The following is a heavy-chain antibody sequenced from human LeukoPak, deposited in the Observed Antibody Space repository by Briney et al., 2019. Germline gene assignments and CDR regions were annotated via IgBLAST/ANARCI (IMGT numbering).Heavy chain of an antibody. Sequence: ASVKVSCKASGYTFTSYYMHWVRQAPGQGLEWMGIINPSGGSTSYAQKFQGRVTMTRDTSTSTVYMELSSLRSEDTAVYYCAREPKGDILTGYPDAFDIWGQGTMVTVSS. D-gene: IGHD3-9*01. CDR3: AREPKGDILTGYPDAFDI. CDR2: INPSGGST. J-gene: IGHJ3*02. CDR1: GYTFTSYY. V-gene: IGHV1-46*01.